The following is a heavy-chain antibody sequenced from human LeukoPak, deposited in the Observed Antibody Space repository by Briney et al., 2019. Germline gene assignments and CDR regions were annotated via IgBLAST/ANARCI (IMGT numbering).Heavy chain of an antibody. J-gene: IGHJ4*02. V-gene: IGHV3-23*01. D-gene: IGHD6-19*01. CDR3: AKDHGVLAVASLDY. CDR2: ISGSGAST. CDR1: GFTFSSYA. Sequence: GGSLRLSCAASGFTFSSYAMSWVRQAPGKGLEWVSGISGSGASTYYADSVKGRFTISRDNAKSTLYVQMSSLRAEDTAVYYCAKDHGVLAVASLDYWGQGTLVTVSS.